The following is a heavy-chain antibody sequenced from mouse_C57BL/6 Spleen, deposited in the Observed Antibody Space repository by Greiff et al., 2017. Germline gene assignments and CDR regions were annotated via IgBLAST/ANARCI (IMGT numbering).Heavy chain of an antibody. J-gene: IGHJ1*03. Sequence: VQLQQPGAELVMPGASVKLSCKASGYTFTSYWMHWVKQRPGQGLEWIGEIDPSDSYTNYNQKFKGKSTLTVDKSSSTAYMQLSSLTSEDSAVYYCARGRDGYAYWYFDVWGTGTTVTVSS. CDR3: ARGRDGYAYWYFDV. CDR2: IDPSDSYT. CDR1: GYTFTSYW. V-gene: IGHV1-69*01. D-gene: IGHD2-2*01.